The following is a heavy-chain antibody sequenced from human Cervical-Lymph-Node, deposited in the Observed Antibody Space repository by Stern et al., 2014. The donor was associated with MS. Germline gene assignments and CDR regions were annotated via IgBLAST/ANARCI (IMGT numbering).Heavy chain of an antibody. CDR2: IHPRESEI. J-gene: IGHJ4*02. D-gene: IGHD3-3*01. CDR1: GFTFTSYW. CDR3: ARMTIFGVVPNYFDY. Sequence: EVQLVQSGSEVKEPGESLKISCKGSGFTFTSYWIAWVRQRPGKGLELMAIIHPRESEITYSPSFQGQVTISADKSISTAYLHWSSLKASDSAMYYCARMTIFGVVPNYFDYWGQGTPVTVSS. V-gene: IGHV5-51*01.